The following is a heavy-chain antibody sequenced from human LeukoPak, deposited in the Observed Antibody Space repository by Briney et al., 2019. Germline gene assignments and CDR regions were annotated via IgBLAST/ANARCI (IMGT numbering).Heavy chain of an antibody. CDR2: ITGSGGEI. CDR3: AKDRFGSGGPNWLGP. V-gene: IGHV3-23*01. CDR1: GVTFSRYA. Sequence: GGSLRLSCAGSGVTFSRYAMSWVRHVPGQGLEWVAAITGSGGEIFSAESVKGRFTISRDDAKNTVYLQMSSLRAEDTAVYYGAKDRFGSGGPNWLGPRGQGTLASVPS. D-gene: IGHD3-10*01. J-gene: IGHJ5*02.